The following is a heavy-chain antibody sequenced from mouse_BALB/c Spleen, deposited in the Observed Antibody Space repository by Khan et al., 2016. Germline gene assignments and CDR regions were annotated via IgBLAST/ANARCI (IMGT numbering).Heavy chain of an antibody. CDR1: GYSITSEYA. D-gene: IGHD2-3*01. J-gene: IGHJ3*01. CDR3: ADYDGYYGWFAY. Sequence: EVQLQESGPGLVKPSQSLSLTCTVTGYSITSEYAWNWIRQFPGNKLEWMGYISYSGSTSYNPSLKSRISITRDTSKNQFFLQLNSVTPEDTATYYGADYDGYYGWFAYGGQGTLVTVSA. CDR2: ISYSGST. V-gene: IGHV3-2*02.